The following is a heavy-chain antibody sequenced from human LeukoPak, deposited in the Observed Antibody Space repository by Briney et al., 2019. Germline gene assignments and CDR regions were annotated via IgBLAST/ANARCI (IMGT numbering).Heavy chain of an antibody. CDR3: ARDARIAAAGTRPGY. V-gene: IGHV1-2*02. Sequence: GASVKVSCKASGYTFTSYGISWVRQAPGQGLEWMGWINPNSGGTNYAQKFQGRVTMTRDTSISTAYMELSRLRSDDTAVYYCARDARIAAAGTRPGYWGQGTLVTVSS. CDR2: INPNSGGT. CDR1: GYTFTSYG. J-gene: IGHJ4*02. D-gene: IGHD6-13*01.